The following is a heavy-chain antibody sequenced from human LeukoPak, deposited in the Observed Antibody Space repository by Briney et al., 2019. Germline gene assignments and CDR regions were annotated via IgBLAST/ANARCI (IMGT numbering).Heavy chain of an antibody. CDR2: IGVDGGST. CDR1: GFTFDDYA. V-gene: IGHV3-43*02. D-gene: IGHD3-22*01. J-gene: IGHJ4*02. Sequence: GGSLRLSCAASGFTFDDYARHWVRQVPGKGLEWLSLIGVDGGSTYYADSVKGRFTISRDNSKNSLFLQMKSLRTDDTALYYCVKEPHYYDRSGYFWGQGILVTVSS. CDR3: VKEPHYYDRSGYF.